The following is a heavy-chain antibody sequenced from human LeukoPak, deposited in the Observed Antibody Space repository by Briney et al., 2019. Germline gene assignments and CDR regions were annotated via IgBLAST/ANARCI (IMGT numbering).Heavy chain of an antibody. CDR2: IYYSGST. V-gene: IGHV4-61*01. D-gene: IGHD6-13*01. J-gene: IGHJ4*02. Sequence: SGTLSLTCTVSGGSVSSGSYYWSWIRQPPGKGLEWIGYIYYSGSTNYNPSLKSRVTISVDTSKNQFSLKLSSVTAADTAVYYCARDDVRYSSSGGYWGQGTLVTVSS. CDR1: GGSVSSGSYY. CDR3: ARDDVRYSSSGGY.